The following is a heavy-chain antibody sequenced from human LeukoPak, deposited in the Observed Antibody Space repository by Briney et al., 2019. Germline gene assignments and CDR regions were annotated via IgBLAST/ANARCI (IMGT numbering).Heavy chain of an antibody. CDR3: ARVGWLQSHAWYYYYMDV. V-gene: IGHV1-2*02. J-gene: IGHJ6*03. Sequence: GASVKVSCKASGYTFTGYYMHWVRQAPGQGLEWMGWINPNSGGTNYAQKFQGRVTMTRDTSISTAYMELSRLRSDDTAVYYCARVGWLQSHAWYYYYMDVWGKGTTVTVSS. CDR1: GYTFTGYY. D-gene: IGHD5-24*01. CDR2: INPNSGGT.